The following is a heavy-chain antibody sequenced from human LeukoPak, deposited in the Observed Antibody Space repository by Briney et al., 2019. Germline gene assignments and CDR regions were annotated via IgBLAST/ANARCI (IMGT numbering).Heavy chain of an antibody. V-gene: IGHV3-23*01. Sequence: GGSLRLSCAASELTFSTFTMSWVRQAPGKGLEWGASITGDGENTYSADSVKGRFSISRDDSKDMLFLQMSSLRVDDTAIYFCARSSGSSQKGFDPWGQGTLVTVSS. CDR2: ITGDGENT. CDR1: ELTFSTFT. D-gene: IGHD3-10*01. CDR3: ARSSGSSQKGFDP. J-gene: IGHJ5*02.